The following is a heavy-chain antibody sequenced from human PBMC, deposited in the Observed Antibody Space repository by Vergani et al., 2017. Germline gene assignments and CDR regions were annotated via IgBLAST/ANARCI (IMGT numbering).Heavy chain of an antibody. CDR3: ARSDIAAAGYYYYGMDV. J-gene: IGHJ6*02. V-gene: IGHV4-4*02. CDR1: GGSISSSNW. CDR2: IYHSGST. D-gene: IGHD6-13*01. Sequence: QVQLQESGPGLVKPSGTLSLTCAVSGGSISSSNWWSWVRQPPGKGLEWIGEIYHSGSTNYNPSLKSRVTISVDKSKNQFSLKLSSVTAADTAVYYCARSDIAAAGYYYYGMDVWGQGTTVTVSS.